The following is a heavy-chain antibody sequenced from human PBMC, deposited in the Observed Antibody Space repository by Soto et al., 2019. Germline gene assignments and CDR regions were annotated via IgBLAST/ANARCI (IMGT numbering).Heavy chain of an antibody. Sequence: QVQLVQSGAEVKKPGASVKVSCKASGYTFTSYDINWVRQATGQGLEWMGWMNPNSGNTGYAQKFQGRVTMTRNTAISTAYMELSSLRSEDTAVYYCARGAVGVAVAGTSHWFDPWGQGTLVTVSS. D-gene: IGHD6-19*01. CDR2: MNPNSGNT. J-gene: IGHJ5*02. V-gene: IGHV1-8*01. CDR1: GYTFTSYD. CDR3: ARGAVGVAVAGTSHWFDP.